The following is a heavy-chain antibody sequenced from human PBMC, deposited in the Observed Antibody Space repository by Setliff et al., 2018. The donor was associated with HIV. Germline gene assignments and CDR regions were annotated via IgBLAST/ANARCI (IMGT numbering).Heavy chain of an antibody. V-gene: IGHV1-46*01. CDR2: INPSGGST. D-gene: IGHD3-16*01. CDR3: ARERLSRSRFEYLQH. J-gene: IGHJ1*01. Sequence: ASVKVSCKASGDIFTSYYMHWVRQAPGQGPEWMGVINPSGGSTIYAQKFQGRVTMTRDTSTSTVYMQLSTLRSEDTAVYYCARERLSRSRFEYLQHWGQGTLVTVSS. CDR1: GDIFTSYY.